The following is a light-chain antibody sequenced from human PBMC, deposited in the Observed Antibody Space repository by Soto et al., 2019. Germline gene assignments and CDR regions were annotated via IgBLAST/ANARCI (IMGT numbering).Light chain of an antibody. Sequence: EMALTQSPGTLSSSPGERATLSCRASQSVSSSYLTWYQQKPGQAPRLLIYGASSRATGIPDRFSGSGSGTDFTLTISRLEPEDFAVYYCQQYGSSPMTFGQGTRLEIK. V-gene: IGKV3-20*01. CDR2: GAS. CDR3: QQYGSSPMT. CDR1: QSVSSSY. J-gene: IGKJ5*01.